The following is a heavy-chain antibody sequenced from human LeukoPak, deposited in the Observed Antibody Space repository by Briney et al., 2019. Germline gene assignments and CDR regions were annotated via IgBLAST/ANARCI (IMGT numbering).Heavy chain of an antibody. CDR3: ASGRYSSGWYPLGY. D-gene: IGHD6-19*01. J-gene: IGHJ4*02. CDR1: GFTFSSYS. V-gene: IGHV3-21*01. Sequence: GGSLRLSCAASGFTFSSYSMNWVRQAPGKGLEWVSSISSSSYIYYADSVKGRFTISRGNAKNSLYLQMNSLRAEDTAVYYCASGRYSSGWYPLGYWGQGTLVTVSS. CDR2: ISSSSYI.